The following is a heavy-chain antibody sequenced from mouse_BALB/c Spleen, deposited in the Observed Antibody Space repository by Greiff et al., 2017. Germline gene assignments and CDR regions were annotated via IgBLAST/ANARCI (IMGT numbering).Heavy chain of an antibody. J-gene: IGHJ1*01. D-gene: IGHD2-1*01. CDR2: ISSGGSYT. V-gene: IGHV5-6*02. CDR3: TRDGGNYEYFDV. Sequence: DVKLVESGGDLVKPGGSLKLSCAASGFTFSSYGMSWVRQTPDKRLEWVATISSGGSYTYYPDSVKGRFTISRDNAKNTLYLQMSSLKSEDTAMYYCTRDGGNYEYFDVWGAGTTVTVSS. CDR1: GFTFSSYG.